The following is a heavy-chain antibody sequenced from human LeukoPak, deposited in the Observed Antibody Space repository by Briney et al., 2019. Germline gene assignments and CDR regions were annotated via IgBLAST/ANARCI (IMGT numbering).Heavy chain of an antibody. CDR3: AKDLSSTPPFEPKIGVVVITTGPFDY. Sequence: AGGSLRLSCAASGFTFSSYAMSWVRQAPGKGLEWVSAISGSGGSTYYADSVKGRFTISRDNSKNTLYLQMNSLRAEDTAVYYCAKDLSSTPPFEPKIGVVVITTGPFDYWGQGTLVTVSS. CDR2: ISGSGGST. CDR1: GFTFSSYA. J-gene: IGHJ4*02. D-gene: IGHD3-22*01. V-gene: IGHV3-23*01.